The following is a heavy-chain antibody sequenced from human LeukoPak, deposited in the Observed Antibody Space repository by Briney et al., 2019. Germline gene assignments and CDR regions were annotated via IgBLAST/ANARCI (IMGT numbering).Heavy chain of an antibody. Sequence: PSQTLSLTCTVSGGSISSGSYYWSWIRQPAGKGLEWIGRIYTSGSTNYNPSLKSRVTISVDTSKNQFSLKLSSVTAADTAVYYCARVVISYYYMDVWGKGTTVTVSS. J-gene: IGHJ6*03. CDR3: ARVVISYYYMDV. D-gene: IGHD3-22*01. V-gene: IGHV4-61*02. CDR1: GGSISSGSYY. CDR2: IYTSGST.